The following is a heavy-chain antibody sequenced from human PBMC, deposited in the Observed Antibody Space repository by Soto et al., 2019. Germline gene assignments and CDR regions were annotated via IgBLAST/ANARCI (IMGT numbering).Heavy chain of an antibody. CDR2: IYPGDSDT. CDR1: GYSFTSYW. V-gene: IGHV5-51*01. D-gene: IGHD5-18*01. Sequence: PGESLKISCKGSGYSFTSYWIGWVRQMPGKGLEWMGIIYPGDSDTRYSPSFQGQVTISADKSISTAYLQWSSLKASDTAMYYCARGPVDTAMDYYYYSGMDVWGQSTTVTVSS. J-gene: IGHJ6*02. CDR3: ARGPVDTAMDYYYYSGMDV.